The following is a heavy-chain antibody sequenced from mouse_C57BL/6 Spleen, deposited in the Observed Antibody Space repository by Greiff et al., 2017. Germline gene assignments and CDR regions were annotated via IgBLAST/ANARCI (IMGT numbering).Heavy chain of an antibody. J-gene: IGHJ3*01. CDR1: GYTFTDYE. D-gene: IGHD1-1*02. V-gene: IGHV1-15*01. CDR3: TFGSRFAY. Sequence: VQLMESGAELVRPGASVTLSCKASGYTFTDYEMPWVKQTPVHGLEWIGAIDPETGGTAYNQKFKGKAILTADKSSSTAYMELRSLTSEDSAVYYCTFGSRFAYWGQGTLVTVSA. CDR2: IDPETGGT.